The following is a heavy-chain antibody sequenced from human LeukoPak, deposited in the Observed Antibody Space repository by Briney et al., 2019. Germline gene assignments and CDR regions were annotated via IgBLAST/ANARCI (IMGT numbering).Heavy chain of an antibody. Sequence: PGASLRLSCAASGFTFSSYAMSWVRQAPGKGQERVSAISGSGGSTYYADSVKGRFTISRDNSKNTLYLQMNSLRAEDTAVYYCAKDGIVDTAMVNWFDPWGQGTLVTVSS. CDR2: ISGSGGST. D-gene: IGHD5-18*01. V-gene: IGHV3-23*01. J-gene: IGHJ5*02. CDR3: AKDGIVDTAMVNWFDP. CDR1: GFTFSSYA.